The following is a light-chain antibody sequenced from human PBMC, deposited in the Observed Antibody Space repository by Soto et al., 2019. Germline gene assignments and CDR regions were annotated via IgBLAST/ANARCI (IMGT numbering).Light chain of an antibody. V-gene: IGKV1-5*01. CDR3: QQYNSYSGT. CDR2: DAS. CDR1: QSISSW. J-gene: IGKJ1*01. Sequence: DIQMTKSPSTLSASVGDRVTITCRASQSISSWLAWYQQKPGKAPKLLIYDASSLESGVPSRFSGSGSGTEFTLTISSLQPDDFATYYCQQYNSYSGTVGQGTKVDIK.